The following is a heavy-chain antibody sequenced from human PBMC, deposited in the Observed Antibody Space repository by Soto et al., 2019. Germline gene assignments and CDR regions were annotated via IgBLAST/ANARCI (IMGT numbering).Heavy chain of an antibody. CDR3: ARGREEAGGPFDY. D-gene: IGHD3-10*01. J-gene: IGHJ4*02. Sequence: QVQLQESGPGLVKPSQTLSLTCSVSGASISSGNYYWSWIRQHPGKGLEWIGYIYYTGSTYYNPSLRSRITISEDMSKNHFSLRLSSVTAADTVVYYCARGREEAGGPFDYWGQGTLVTVSS. V-gene: IGHV4-31*03. CDR1: GASISSGNYY. CDR2: IYYTGST.